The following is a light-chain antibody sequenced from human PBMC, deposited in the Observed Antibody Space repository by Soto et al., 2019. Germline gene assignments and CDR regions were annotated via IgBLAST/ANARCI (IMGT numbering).Light chain of an antibody. V-gene: IGKV3-20*01. J-gene: IGKJ4*01. Sequence: ILLTQSPATLSLSPGKRATLSCRASQNISRYLIWYQQKPGQAPRLLIYDVSNRATGIPARFNGSGSGTDFTLTISRLEPEDFAVDYCQQYGSSPQITFGGGTKVDIK. CDR2: DVS. CDR1: QNISRY. CDR3: QQYGSSPQIT.